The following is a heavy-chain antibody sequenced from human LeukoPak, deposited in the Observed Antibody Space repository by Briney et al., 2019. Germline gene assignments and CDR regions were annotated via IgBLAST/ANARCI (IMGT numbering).Heavy chain of an antibody. V-gene: IGHV4-38-2*02. J-gene: IGHJ4*02. Sequence: SETLSLTCTVSGYSISSGYYWGWIRQPPGKGLEWIGSIYHSGSTYYNPSLESRVTISVDTSKNQFSLKLSSMTAADTAVYYCARLAFGELLVYWGQGTLVTVSS. CDR2: IYHSGST. CDR1: GYSISSGYY. D-gene: IGHD3-10*01. CDR3: ARLAFGELLVY.